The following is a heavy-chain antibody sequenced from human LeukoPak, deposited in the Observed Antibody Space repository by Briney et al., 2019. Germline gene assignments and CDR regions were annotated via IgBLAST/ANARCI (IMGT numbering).Heavy chain of an antibody. J-gene: IGHJ4*02. CDR3: AKMRWELNYFDY. D-gene: IGHD4-23*01. Sequence: GGSLRLSCAASGFTFSSYAMSWVRQAPGKGLEWVSAISGSSSSGRTFYADSVKGRFTISRDNSKNTLYLQMNSLRAEDTAIYYCAKMRWELNYFDYWGQGTLVTVSS. CDR2: ISGSSSSGRT. V-gene: IGHV3-23*01. CDR1: GFTFSSYA.